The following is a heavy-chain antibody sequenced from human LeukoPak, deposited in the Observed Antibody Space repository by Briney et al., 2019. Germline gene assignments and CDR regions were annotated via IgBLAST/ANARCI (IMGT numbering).Heavy chain of an antibody. Sequence: SVKVSCKASGGTLRNFGISWVRQAPGQGLEWMGGTIPLFNTANYAHKFQGRVNIIADEATSTAYMELTGLRSEDTAVYYCAREDQFVIQRAFDIWGQGTVVTVSS. CDR2: TIPLFNTA. J-gene: IGHJ3*02. D-gene: IGHD2/OR15-2a*01. V-gene: IGHV1-69*13. CDR1: GGTLRNFG. CDR3: AREDQFVIQRAFDI.